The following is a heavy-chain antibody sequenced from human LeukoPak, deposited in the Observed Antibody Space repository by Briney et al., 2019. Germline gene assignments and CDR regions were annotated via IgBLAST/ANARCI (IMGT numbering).Heavy chain of an antibody. CDR3: AKTQTYYDSSGYYFLPFDY. CDR1: GFPFSTYL. Sequence: GGSLRLSCAASGFPFSTYLMTWVRQAPGKGLEWVANIKQDGTEKYYVDSVKGRFSISRDNANNSLYLQMNSLRAEDTAVYYCAKTQTYYDSSGYYFLPFDYWGQGTLVTVSS. V-gene: IGHV3-7*03. D-gene: IGHD3-22*01. CDR2: IKQDGTEK. J-gene: IGHJ4*02.